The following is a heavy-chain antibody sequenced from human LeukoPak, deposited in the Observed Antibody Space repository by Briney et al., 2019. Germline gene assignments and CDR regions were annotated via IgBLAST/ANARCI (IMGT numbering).Heavy chain of an antibody. J-gene: IGHJ4*02. D-gene: IGHD1-14*01. Sequence: ASVKVSCKASGYTFTNYGISWVRQAPGQGLEWMSWISANNGETRYAQNFQGRVTMTTDTSTTTAYMELRSLRSDDAAVYYCARVPPSAHQVFSSDYWGQGTQVTASS. V-gene: IGHV1-18*04. CDR1: GYTFTNYG. CDR3: ARVPPSAHQVFSSDY. CDR2: ISANNGET.